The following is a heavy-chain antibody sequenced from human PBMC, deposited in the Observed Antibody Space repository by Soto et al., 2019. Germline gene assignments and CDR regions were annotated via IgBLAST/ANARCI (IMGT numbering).Heavy chain of an antibody. Sequence: GASVKVSCKASGGTFSSYAISWVRQAPGQGLEWMGGIIPIFGTANYAQKFQGRVTITADESTSTAYMELSSLRSEDTAVYYCARDTATIEMATMTDYYYYYGMGVWGQGTTVTVS. J-gene: IGHJ6*02. CDR3: ARDTATIEMATMTDYYYYYGMGV. D-gene: IGHD5-12*01. CDR2: IIPIFGTA. V-gene: IGHV1-69*13. CDR1: GGTFSSYA.